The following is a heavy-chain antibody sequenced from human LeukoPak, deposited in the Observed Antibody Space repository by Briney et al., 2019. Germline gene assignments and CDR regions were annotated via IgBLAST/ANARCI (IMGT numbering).Heavy chain of an antibody. CDR2: IIPILGIA. Sequence: GASVKVSCKASGGTFSSYAINWVRQAPGQGLEWMGRIIPILGIANYAQKFQGRVTITADKSTSTAYMELSSLRSEDTAVYYCASYYCSSTSCYDMRWFDPWGQGTLVTVSS. D-gene: IGHD2-2*01. J-gene: IGHJ5*02. CDR3: ASYYCSSTSCYDMRWFDP. CDR1: GGTFSSYA. V-gene: IGHV1-69*04.